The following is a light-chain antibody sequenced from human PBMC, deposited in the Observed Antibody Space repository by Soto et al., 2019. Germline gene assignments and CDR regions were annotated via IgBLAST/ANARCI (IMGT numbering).Light chain of an antibody. V-gene: IGKV3D-15*01. Sequence: EIVMTQSSATLSVSPGERATLSCRASQSVNSNYLAWYQQKPGQAPRLLIYGISKRATDIPDRFSGSMSGTEYPLTISSQHPEDFATNYCQQHGQWPITLGQGTRLEIK. CDR2: GIS. J-gene: IGKJ5*01. CDR3: QQHGQWPIT. CDR1: QSVNSN.